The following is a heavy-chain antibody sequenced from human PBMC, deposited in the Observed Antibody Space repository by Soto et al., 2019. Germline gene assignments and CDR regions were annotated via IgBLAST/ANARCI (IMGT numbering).Heavy chain of an antibody. V-gene: IGHV4-59*08. J-gene: IGHJ4*02. Sequence: PSETLSLTCTVSGGSISSYYWICIRQPPGKGLEWIGYIYYSGSTNYNPSVKSRVTISVDTSKNQFSLKLSSVTAADTAVYYCARNRMATRFDYWGQGTLVTVSS. CDR3: ARNRMATRFDY. D-gene: IGHD5-12*01. CDR1: GGSISSYY. CDR2: IYYSGST.